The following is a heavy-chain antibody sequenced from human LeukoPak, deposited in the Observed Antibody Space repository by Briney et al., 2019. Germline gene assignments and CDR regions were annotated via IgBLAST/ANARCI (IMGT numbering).Heavy chain of an antibody. J-gene: IGHJ5*02. V-gene: IGHV4-30-4*01. CDR3: ARGRFAKGASSWFDP. CDR1: GDSIRSVDYY. Sequence: NPSETLSLTCTVSGDSIRSVDYYWRWIRQPPGKGLEWIGYIHYSGSTSYIPSLESRVTISVDTSKNQFSLKLSSVTAADTAVYYCARGRFAKGASSWFDPWGQGTLVTVSS. D-gene: IGHD6-13*01. CDR2: IHYSGST.